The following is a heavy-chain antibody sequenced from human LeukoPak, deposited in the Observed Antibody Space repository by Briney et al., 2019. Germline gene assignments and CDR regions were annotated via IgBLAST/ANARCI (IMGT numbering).Heavy chain of an antibody. CDR3: AKGVLPRNYYYFHMDV. D-gene: IGHD3-10*01. J-gene: IGHJ6*03. V-gene: IGHV3-9*01. CDR1: GFIFDDYD. CDR2: ISWSGGSI. Sequence: PGRSLRLSCAASGFIFDDYDMQWVRQVPGKGLEWVTGISWSGGSIGYADSVKGRFTISRDNAKNSLYLQMNSLKTEDTAIYYCAKGVLPRNYYYFHMDVWGKGATVTVSS.